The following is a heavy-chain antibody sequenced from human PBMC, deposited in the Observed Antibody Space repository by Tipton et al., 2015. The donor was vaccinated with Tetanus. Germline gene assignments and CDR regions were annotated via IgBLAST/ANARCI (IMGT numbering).Heavy chain of an antibody. CDR2: INRDGSST. J-gene: IGHJ4*02. CDR3: ARDGPESSAYYFDS. CDR1: GFTFNTFW. V-gene: IGHV3-74*01. D-gene: IGHD6-19*01. Sequence: SGFTFNTFWMHWVRQAPGKGLEWVSHINRDGSSTNYADSVKGRFTISRDNARNTLYLKMNSLTAEDTAVYYCARDGPESSAYYFDSWGQGMLVTVSS.